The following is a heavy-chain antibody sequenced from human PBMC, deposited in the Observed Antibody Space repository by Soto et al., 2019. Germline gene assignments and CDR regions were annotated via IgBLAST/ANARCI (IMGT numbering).Heavy chain of an antibody. J-gene: IGHJ5*02. Sequence: GGSLRLSCAASGFTFSSYAMHWVRQAPGKGLEWVAVISYDGSNKYYADSVKGRFTISRDNSKNTLYLQMNSLRAEDTAVYYCARDRLRGSTSFINWFDPWGQGTLVTVPQ. CDR2: ISYDGSNK. CDR1: GFTFSSYA. D-gene: IGHD2-2*01. V-gene: IGHV3-30-3*01. CDR3: ARDRLRGSTSFINWFDP.